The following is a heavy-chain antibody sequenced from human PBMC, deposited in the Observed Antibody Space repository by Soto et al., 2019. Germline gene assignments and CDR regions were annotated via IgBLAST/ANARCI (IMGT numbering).Heavy chain of an antibody. V-gene: IGHV1-3*01. Sequence: QVQFVQSGAEVKKPGASVKVSCKASGYTFTSYAMHWVRQAPGQRLEGMGWIDAGNGNTKYSQKFHGRATITGDTPASTAYMGRSSLKSEDPAVYYCARGLNGYLHYFDYWGQETLVTVSS. CDR1: GYTFTSYA. J-gene: IGHJ4*02. CDR3: ARGLNGYLHYFDY. CDR2: IDAGNGNT. D-gene: IGHD5-18*01.